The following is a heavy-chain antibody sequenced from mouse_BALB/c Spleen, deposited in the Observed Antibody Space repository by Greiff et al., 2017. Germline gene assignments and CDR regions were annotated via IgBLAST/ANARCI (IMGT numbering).Heavy chain of an antibody. J-gene: IGHJ3*01. CDR3: ARHSLGNPAWFAY. V-gene: IGHV5-6-2*01. CDR2: INSNGGST. D-gene: IGHD2-1*01. CDR1: GFTFSSYY. Sequence: EVQLVESGGGLVKLGGSLKLSCAASGFTFSSYYMSWVRQTPEKRLELVAAINSNGGSTYYPDTVKGRFTISRDNAKNTLYLQMSSLKSEDTALYYCARHSLGNPAWFAYWGQGTLVTVSA.